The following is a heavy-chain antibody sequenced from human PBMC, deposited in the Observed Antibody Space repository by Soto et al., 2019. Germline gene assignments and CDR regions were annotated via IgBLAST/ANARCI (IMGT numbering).Heavy chain of an antibody. CDR3: AKDYSSSWYGRFDP. V-gene: IGHV3-23*01. J-gene: IGHJ5*02. Sequence: GGSLRLSCAASGFTFSSYAMSWVRQAPGKGLEWVSAISGSGGSTYYADSVKGRFTISRDNSKNSLYLQMNSLRVEDTAVYYCAKDYSSSWYGRFDPWGQGTQVTVS. CDR1: GFTFSSYA. D-gene: IGHD6-13*01. CDR2: ISGSGGST.